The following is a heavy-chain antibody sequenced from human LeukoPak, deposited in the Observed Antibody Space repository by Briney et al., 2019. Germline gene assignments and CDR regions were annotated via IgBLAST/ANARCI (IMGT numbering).Heavy chain of an antibody. CDR2: IYSGGNT. D-gene: IGHD5-18*01. Sequence: GGSLRLSCAASGFIVSSKYMSWVRQAPGKGLEWVSVIYSGGNTYYADSVKGRFTISRDNAKNSLYLQMNSLRAEDTAVYYCARDLDTAMVMDVGYYYYYYMDVWGKGTTVTVSS. J-gene: IGHJ6*03. V-gene: IGHV3-53*01. CDR3: ARDLDTAMVMDVGYYYYYYMDV. CDR1: GFIVSSKY.